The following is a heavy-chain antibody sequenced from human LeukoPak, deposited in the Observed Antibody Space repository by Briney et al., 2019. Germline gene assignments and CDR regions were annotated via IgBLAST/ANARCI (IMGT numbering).Heavy chain of an antibody. CDR2: IYSGGST. CDR3: ARDHGMATVLAKSNHFDF. V-gene: IGHV3-53*05. D-gene: IGHD5-24*01. Sequence: QPGGSLRLSCAASGFTVSSNHMNWVRQAPGKGLEWVSVIYSGGSTYYADSEKGRFTIFRDNSKNTLYLQMNSLRAEDTAVYYCARDHGMATVLAKSNHFDFWGQGTLVTVSS. CDR1: GFTVSSNH. J-gene: IGHJ4*02.